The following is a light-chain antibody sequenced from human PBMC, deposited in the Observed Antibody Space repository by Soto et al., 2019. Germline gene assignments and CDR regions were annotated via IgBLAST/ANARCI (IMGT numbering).Light chain of an antibody. V-gene: IGKV3-20*01. J-gene: IGKJ2*01. Sequence: EIVLTQSPGTLSLSLGERVTLSCRASQSVSSNYLAWYQHRPGQAPRLLIHGVSSSATGIPDRFTGSGSGSDFTLTISSLEPEDSAVYYCQQYGRSPYSFGQGPKLEIK. CDR3: QQYGRSPYS. CDR2: GVS. CDR1: QSVSSNY.